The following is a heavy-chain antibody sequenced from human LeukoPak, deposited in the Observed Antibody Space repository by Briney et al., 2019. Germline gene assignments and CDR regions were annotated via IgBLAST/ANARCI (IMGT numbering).Heavy chain of an antibody. D-gene: IGHD1-26*01. J-gene: IGHJ4*02. V-gene: IGHV3-30*02. Sequence: GGSLRLSCAASGFTFTSYGMHWVRQAPGKGLEWVAFIRYDGGNKYYTDSVKGRFTISRDNSKNTLYLQMNSLRVEDTAVYYCAKERSGSYPSFDYXXQGTLVTVSS. CDR3: AKERSGSYPSFDY. CDR1: GFTFTSYG. CDR2: IRYDGGNK.